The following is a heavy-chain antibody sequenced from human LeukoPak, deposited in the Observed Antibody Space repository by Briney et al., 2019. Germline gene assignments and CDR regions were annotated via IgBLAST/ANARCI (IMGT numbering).Heavy chain of an antibody. V-gene: IGHV4-39*01. D-gene: IGHD2-2*01. CDR2: IYYSGST. CDR3: ASRDCSSTSCHEGYNWFDP. CDR1: GGSISSSSYY. Sequence: SETLSLTCTVSGGSISSSSYYWGWIRQPPGKGLEWIGSIYYSGSTYYNPSLKSRVTISVDTSKNQFSLKLTSVTAADAAVYYCASRDCSSTSCHEGYNWFDPWGQGILVSVSS. J-gene: IGHJ5*02.